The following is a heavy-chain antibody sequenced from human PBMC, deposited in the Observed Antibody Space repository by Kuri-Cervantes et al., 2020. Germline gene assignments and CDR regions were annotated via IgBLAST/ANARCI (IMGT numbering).Heavy chain of an antibody. Sequence: SVKVSCKASGGTFSSYAISWVRQAPGQGLEWMGGIIPIFGTANYAQKVQGRVTITTDESTSTAYMELCSLRSEDTAVYYCARGKLTAAGVYYFDYWGQGTPVTVSS. CDR1: GGTFSSYA. CDR2: IIPIFGTA. D-gene: IGHD6-13*01. CDR3: ARGKLTAAGVYYFDY. V-gene: IGHV1-69*05. J-gene: IGHJ4*02.